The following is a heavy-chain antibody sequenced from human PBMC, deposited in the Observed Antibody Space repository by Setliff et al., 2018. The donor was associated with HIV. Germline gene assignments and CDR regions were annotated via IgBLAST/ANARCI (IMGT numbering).Heavy chain of an antibody. D-gene: IGHD3-10*01. J-gene: IGHJ5*02. Sequence: RASVKVSCKASGYTSTSYAMHWVRQAPGQRLEWMGWINAGNGNTRYSQTFQGRVTITRDTSANTAYMELSSLGSEDTAVYYCARDLSYGSGSYYVQWFDPWGQGTQVTVSS. V-gene: IGHV1-3*01. CDR1: GYTSTSYA. CDR2: INAGNGNT. CDR3: ARDLSYGSGSYYVQWFDP.